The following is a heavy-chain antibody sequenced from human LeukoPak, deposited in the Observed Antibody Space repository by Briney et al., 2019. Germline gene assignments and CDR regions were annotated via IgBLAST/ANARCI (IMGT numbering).Heavy chain of an antibody. CDR3: AKDRSCSGTYMGGFDV. Sequence: GGSLRLSCAASGFTFSSYAMTWIRQAPGKGLEWVSTLSGSGGNTYYADSVKGRFTISRDNSDNTLYLQMSSLRAEDTAIYYCAKDRSCSGTYMGGFDVWGQGTMVTVSS. CDR2: LSGSGGNT. J-gene: IGHJ3*01. D-gene: IGHD6-19*01. V-gene: IGHV3-23*01. CDR1: GFTFSSYA.